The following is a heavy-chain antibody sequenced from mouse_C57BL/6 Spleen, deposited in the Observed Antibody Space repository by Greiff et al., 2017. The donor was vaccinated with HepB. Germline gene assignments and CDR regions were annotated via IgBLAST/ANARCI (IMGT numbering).Heavy chain of an antibody. Sequence: VQLQQSGPELVKPGASVKISCKASGYAFSSSWMNWVKQRPGKGLEWIGRIYPGDGDTNYNGKFKGKATLTADKSSSTASMQLSSLTSEDSAVYFCARWGPAQATNFDYWGQGTTLTVSS. CDR3: ARWGPAQATNFDY. CDR2: IYPGDGDT. J-gene: IGHJ2*01. V-gene: IGHV1-82*01. D-gene: IGHD3-2*02. CDR1: GYAFSSSW.